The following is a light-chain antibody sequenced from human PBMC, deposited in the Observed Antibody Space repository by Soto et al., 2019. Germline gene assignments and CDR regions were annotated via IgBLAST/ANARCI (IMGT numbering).Light chain of an antibody. Sequence: DLPMTQSPSSLSASVGDRVTVTCRASQSVITYLNWYQQKPGKAPKLLVYAASSLQSGVPSRFSGSGSGTDFTLTISSLQPEDFATYYCQQGYSFPVTFGGGTKVEIK. V-gene: IGKV1-39*01. CDR1: QSVITY. CDR2: AAS. CDR3: QQGYSFPVT. J-gene: IGKJ4*01.